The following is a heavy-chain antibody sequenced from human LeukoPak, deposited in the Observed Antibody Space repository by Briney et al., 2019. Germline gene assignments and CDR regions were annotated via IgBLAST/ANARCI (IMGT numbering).Heavy chain of an antibody. J-gene: IGHJ4*02. Sequence: GGSLRLPCAASGFTFSSYAMSWVRQAPGKGLEWVSAISGSGGSTDYADSVKGRFTISRDNSKNTLYLQMNSLRAEDTAVYYCAKRNTYYYDSSGYSSDYFDYWGQGTLVTVSS. CDR1: GFTFSSYA. V-gene: IGHV3-23*01. D-gene: IGHD3-22*01. CDR3: AKRNTYYYDSSGYSSDYFDY. CDR2: ISGSGGST.